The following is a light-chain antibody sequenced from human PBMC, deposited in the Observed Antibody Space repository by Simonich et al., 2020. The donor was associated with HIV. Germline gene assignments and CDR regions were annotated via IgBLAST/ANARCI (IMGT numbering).Light chain of an antibody. J-gene: IGKJ2*01. Sequence: DIQMTQSPSSVSASVGDRVTLTCRASQGISNWLAWYQQKPGKAPKLLIYAASSLQRGVPSRFSGSGSGTDFTLTISSLQAEDFATYYCQQSYRTPRTFGQGTKLEIK. CDR3: QQSYRTPRT. CDR2: AAS. CDR1: QGISNW. V-gene: IGKV1-12*01.